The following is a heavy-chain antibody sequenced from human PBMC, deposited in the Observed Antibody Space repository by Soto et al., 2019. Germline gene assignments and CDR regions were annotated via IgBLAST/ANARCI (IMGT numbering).Heavy chain of an antibody. CDR3: ARDLSNWNFDY. Sequence: SETLSLTCTVSGGSISSYYWSWIRQPPGKGLEWIGYIYYSGSTNYNPSLKSRVTISVDTSKNQFSLKLSSVTAADTAVYYCARDLSNWNFDYWGRGTLVTVSS. D-gene: IGHD1-20*01. V-gene: IGHV4-59*01. CDR1: GGSISSYY. J-gene: IGHJ4*02. CDR2: IYYSGST.